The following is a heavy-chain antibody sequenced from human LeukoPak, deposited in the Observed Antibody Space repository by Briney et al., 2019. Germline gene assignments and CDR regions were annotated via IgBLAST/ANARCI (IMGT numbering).Heavy chain of an antibody. Sequence: SETLSLTCTVSGGSITTTTSYWGWIRQPPGKGLEWIGSIYYGGTTFYNPSLKSRVTISVDTSKNQFSLNLSSVTATDTAVYYCARFRYSSGWFDYWGQGMLATVSS. D-gene: IGHD6-19*01. J-gene: IGHJ4*02. V-gene: IGHV4-39*01. CDR3: ARFRYSSGWFDY. CDR1: GGSITTTTSY. CDR2: IYYGGTT.